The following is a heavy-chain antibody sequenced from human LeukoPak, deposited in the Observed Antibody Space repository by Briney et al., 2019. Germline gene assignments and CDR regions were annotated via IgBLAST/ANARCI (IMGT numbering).Heavy chain of an antibody. Sequence: PSETLSLTCAVYGGSFSGYYWSWIRQPPGKGLEWIGEINHSGSTNYNPSLKSRVTITVDTSKNQFSLKLSSVTAADTAVYYCATLRWSRRYCSGGSCYGFGYYYMDVWGKGTTVTVSS. J-gene: IGHJ6*03. D-gene: IGHD2-15*01. CDR2: INHSGST. CDR3: ATLRWSRRYCSGGSCYGFGYYYMDV. CDR1: GGSFSGYY. V-gene: IGHV4-34*01.